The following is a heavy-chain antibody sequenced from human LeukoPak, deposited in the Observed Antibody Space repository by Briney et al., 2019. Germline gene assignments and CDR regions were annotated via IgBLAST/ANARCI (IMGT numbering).Heavy chain of an antibody. CDR2: INPNSGGT. CDR1: GYTFTGYY. J-gene: IGHJ4*02. CDR3: ARDTHQLPGPDY. Sequence: ASVKVSCKASGYTFTGYYMHWVRQAPGQGLEWMGWINPNSGGTNYAQKFQGRVTMTRDTSISTAYMELGRLRSDDTAVYYCARDTHQLPGPDYWGQGTLVTVSS. D-gene: IGHD2-2*01. V-gene: IGHV1-2*02.